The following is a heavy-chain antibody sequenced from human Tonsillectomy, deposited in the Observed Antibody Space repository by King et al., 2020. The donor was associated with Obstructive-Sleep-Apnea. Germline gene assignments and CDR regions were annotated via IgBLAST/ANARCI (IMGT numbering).Heavy chain of an antibody. Sequence: VQLVESGAELKKPGESLRISCKGSGYSFSSYWITWVRQLPGKGLEWMGSIDPSDSYTNYSPSFQGHVTISADKSITTAYLQWSSLKASDTAMYYCTRHDASEIYYYSMDVWGQGTTVTVSS. D-gene: IGHD2-2*01. CDR2: IDPSDSYT. J-gene: IGHJ6*02. CDR1: GYSFSSYW. CDR3: TRHDASEIYYYSMDV. V-gene: IGHV5-10-1*01.